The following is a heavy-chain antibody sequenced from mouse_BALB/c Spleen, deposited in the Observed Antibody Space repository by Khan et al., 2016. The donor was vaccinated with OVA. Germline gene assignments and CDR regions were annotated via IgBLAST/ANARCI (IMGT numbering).Heavy chain of an antibody. D-gene: IGHD2-2*01. V-gene: IGHV2-3*01. CDR3: AISYYGYDWFTY. CDR2: IWGDGST. Sequence: QVQLKQSGPGLVAPSQSLSITCTVSGLSLTNYGISWIRQPPGKGLEWLGVIWGDGSTNYHSVLISRLSINKDNSKSQVFLKLNSLQTDDTATYYCAISYYGYDWFTYWGQGTLVTVSA. CDR1: GLSLTNYG. J-gene: IGHJ3*01.